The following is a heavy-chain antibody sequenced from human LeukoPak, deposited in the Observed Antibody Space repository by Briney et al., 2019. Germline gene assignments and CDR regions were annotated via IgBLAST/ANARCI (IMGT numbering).Heavy chain of an antibody. CDR3: ARGRTPGIAAAWRRYYYYMDV. CDR2: MYYSGST. CDR1: GGSISSGDYY. V-gene: IGHV4-30-4*01. D-gene: IGHD6-13*01. Sequence: SETLSLTCTVSGGSISSGDYYWSWIRQPPGKGLEWIAYMYYSGSTNYNPSLKSRVTISVDTSKNQFSLKLSSVTAADTAVYYCARGRTPGIAAAWRRYYYYMDVWGKGTTVTVSS. J-gene: IGHJ6*03.